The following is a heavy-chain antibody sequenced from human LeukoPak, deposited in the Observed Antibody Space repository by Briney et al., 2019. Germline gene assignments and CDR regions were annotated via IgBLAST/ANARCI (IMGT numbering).Heavy chain of an antibody. CDR3: ARRGFTSGSYDFDY. CDR1: GFSFDDYG. J-gene: IGHJ4*02. V-gene: IGHV3-20*04. Sequence: GSLRLSCEASGFSFDDYGMSWVRQAPGKGLEWVSDINWNGDRTGYADSVKGRFTISRDNAKNSLYVQMNSLRVEDTALYYCARRGFTSGSYDFDYWGQGTLVTVSS. D-gene: IGHD1-26*01. CDR2: INWNGDRT.